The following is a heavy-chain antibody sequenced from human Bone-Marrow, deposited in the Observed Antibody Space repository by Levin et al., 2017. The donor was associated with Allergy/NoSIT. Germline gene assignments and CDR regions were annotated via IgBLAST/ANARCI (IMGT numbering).Heavy chain of an antibody. J-gene: IGHJ6*03. CDR3: ARSPPFGGPSYYYYMDV. V-gene: IGHV3-7*01. CDR2: IKQDGSEK. CDR1: GFTFSSYW. Sequence: GGSLRLSCAASGFTFSSYWMSWVRQAPGKGLEWVANIKQDGSEKYYVDSVKGRFTISRDNAKNSLYLQMNSLRAEDTAVYYCARSPPFGGPSYYYYMDVWGKGTTVTVSS. D-gene: IGHD3-10*01.